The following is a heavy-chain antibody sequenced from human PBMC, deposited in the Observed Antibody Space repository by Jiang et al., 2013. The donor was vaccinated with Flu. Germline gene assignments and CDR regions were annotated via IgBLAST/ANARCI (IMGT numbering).Heavy chain of an antibody. V-gene: IGHV1-3*01. CDR2: TYAGNGNT. Sequence: SGAEVKKPGASVKVSCKASGYTFTEYSVHWVRQAPGQGLEWMGYTYAGNGNTKYSETFQNRVAITRDTSASTAYMELTSLRSEDTAVYYCASNPSSGTSGTGFYYWGQGTLVTVSS. CDR3: ASNPSSGTSGTGFYY. D-gene: IGHD1-26*01. J-gene: IGHJ4*02. CDR1: GYTFTEYS.